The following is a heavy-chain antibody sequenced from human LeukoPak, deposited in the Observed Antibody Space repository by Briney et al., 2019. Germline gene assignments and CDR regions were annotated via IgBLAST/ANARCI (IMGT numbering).Heavy chain of an antibody. CDR3: TRQLGYCSGGSCYPYYFDY. Sequence: GGSLRLSCVASGFTFTGHSMHWVRQAPGKGLEWVAVVAHDEKTIFYADSLKGRFTVSRDNSKNTVYLQMNSLRDEDTAVYYCTRQLGYCSGGSCYPYYFDYWGQGTLVTVSS. CDR1: GFTFTGHS. D-gene: IGHD2-15*01. V-gene: IGHV3-30*04. J-gene: IGHJ4*02. CDR2: VAHDEKTI.